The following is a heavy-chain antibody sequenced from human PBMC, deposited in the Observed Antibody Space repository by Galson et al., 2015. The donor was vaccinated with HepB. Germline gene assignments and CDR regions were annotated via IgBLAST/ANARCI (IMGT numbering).Heavy chain of an antibody. Sequence: CAASGFTFRTYDMHWVRQAPGKGLEWVAIISYGGSTGYYADSVKGRFTISRDNSKNTLYLQVNSLRPEDTAVYYCAKAGGSGSYVPSIPYYMDVWGKGTAVTVSS. CDR2: ISYGGSTG. CDR1: GFTFRTYD. D-gene: IGHD3-10*01. CDR3: AKAGGSGSYVPSIPYYMDV. V-gene: IGHV3-30*18. J-gene: IGHJ6*03.